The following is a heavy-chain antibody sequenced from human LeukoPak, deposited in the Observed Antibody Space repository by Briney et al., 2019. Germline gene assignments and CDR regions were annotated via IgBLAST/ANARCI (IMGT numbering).Heavy chain of an antibody. CDR2: ISGSGNVT. CDR1: GVTFAKYA. CDR3: AKDRAGAN. V-gene: IGHV3-23*01. Sequence: PGGSLRLSCVGSGVTFAKYAMTWVREAPGKGLEWVSVISGSGNVTYYAESVKGRFTIPRDNSKRTLYLQMDSLRADDTAIYYCAKDRAGANWGQGTLVLVSS. J-gene: IGHJ4*02.